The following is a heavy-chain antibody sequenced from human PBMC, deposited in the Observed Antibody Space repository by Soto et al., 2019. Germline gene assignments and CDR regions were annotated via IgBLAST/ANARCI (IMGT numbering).Heavy chain of an antibody. V-gene: IGHV6-1*01. J-gene: IGHJ5*02. Sequence: SQTLSLTCAISGDSVSSNSAAWNWIRQSPSRGLEWLGRTYYRSKWYNDYAVSVKSRITINPDTSKNQFSLQLNSVTPEDTAVYYCARGRQWLVESSDNGFVPRGQGTLVTGSS. D-gene: IGHD6-19*01. CDR2: TYYRSKWYN. CDR3: ARGRQWLVESSDNGFVP. CDR1: GDSVSSNSAA.